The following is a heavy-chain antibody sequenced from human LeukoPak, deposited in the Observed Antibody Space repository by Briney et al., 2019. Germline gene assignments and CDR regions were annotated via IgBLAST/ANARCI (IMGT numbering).Heavy chain of an antibody. J-gene: IGHJ4*02. CDR2: IIGSGGSA. CDR1: GFTFSSYA. CDR3: AKDGATGYYSRPGYFDY. V-gene: IGHV3-23*01. Sequence: PGGSLRLSCAASGFTFSSYAMTWVRQAPGKGLEWVSAIIGSGGSASYADSVKGRFTISRDNSKNTLYLQMNSLRAEDTAVYYCAKDGATGYYSRPGYFDYWGQGTLVTVSS. D-gene: IGHD3-9*01.